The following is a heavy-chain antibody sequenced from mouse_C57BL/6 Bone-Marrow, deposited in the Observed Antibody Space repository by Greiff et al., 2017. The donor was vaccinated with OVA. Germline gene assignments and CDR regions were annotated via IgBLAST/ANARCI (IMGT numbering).Heavy chain of an antibody. V-gene: IGHV1-5*01. J-gene: IGHJ2*01. D-gene: IGHD4-1*01. Sequence: EVQLQQSGTVLARPGASVKMSCKPSGYTFTSYWMHWVKQRPGQGLEWIGAIYPGNSDTSYNQKFKGKAKLTAVTSASTAYMELSSLTNEDSAVYYCTRSYGGVTGHYFDYWGQGTTLTVSS. CDR3: TRSYGGVTGHYFDY. CDR2: IYPGNSDT. CDR1: GYTFTSYW.